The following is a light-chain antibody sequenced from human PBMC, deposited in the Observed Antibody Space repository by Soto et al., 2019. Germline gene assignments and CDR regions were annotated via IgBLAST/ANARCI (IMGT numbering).Light chain of an antibody. Sequence: DIQLTQSPSSLSASVGDKVTITCRTTQTISTYLNWYQQIPGRATKLLIYAASSLQSGVPSRFSGSGSGTDFTLTISSLQPEDFATYHCQQSYTTPWTFGQGTKVEVK. CDR1: QTISTY. V-gene: IGKV1-39*01. J-gene: IGKJ1*01. CDR3: QQSYTTPWT. CDR2: AAS.